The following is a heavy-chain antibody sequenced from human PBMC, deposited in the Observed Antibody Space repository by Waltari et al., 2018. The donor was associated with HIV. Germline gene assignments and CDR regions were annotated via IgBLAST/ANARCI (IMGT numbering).Heavy chain of an antibody. V-gene: IGHV3-21*01. CDR2: ISRSSSDI. J-gene: IGHJ4*02. Sequence: EVQLVESGGGLVKPGGSLRLSCAASGFTFSTYSMNWVRQAPGKGLEWVSSISRSSSDIYYADSVKGRFTISRDNAKNSLYLQMNSLRAEDTAVYYCARDGLRANYFDYWGQGTLVTVSS. CDR3: ARDGLRANYFDY. CDR1: GFTFSTYS.